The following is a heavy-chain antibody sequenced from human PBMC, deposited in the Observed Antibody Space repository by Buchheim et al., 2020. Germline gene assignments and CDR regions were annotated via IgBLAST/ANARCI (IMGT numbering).Heavy chain of an antibody. D-gene: IGHD2-2*01. V-gene: IGHV1-8*02. CDR3: ARGSVVVVPAAMSSPRGYYYYGMDV. CDR1: GYTFIGYY. Sequence: QGLLVQSGPELRKPGTSVKVSCQASGYTFIGYYIHWVRQAPGQGLEWMGWMNPNSGNTGYAQKFQGRVTMTRNTSISTAYMELSSLRSEDTAVYYCARGSVVVVPAAMSSPRGYYYYGMDVWGQGTT. J-gene: IGHJ6*02. CDR2: MNPNSGNT.